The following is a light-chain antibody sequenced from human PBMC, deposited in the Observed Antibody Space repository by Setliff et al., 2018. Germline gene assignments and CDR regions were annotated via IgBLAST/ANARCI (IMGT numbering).Light chain of an antibody. V-gene: IGLV2-14*03. Sequence: QSALAQPPSASGSPGQSVTISCTGASIDVRGYTYVSWYQQHPGKAPQLIIYEVTKRPSGVSDRFSGSKSGNTASLTISGLQAEDEADYYCLSYTSKTTHALFAGGTKVTVL. CDR3: LSYTSKTTHAL. CDR2: EVT. J-gene: IGLJ2*01. CDR1: SIDVRGYTY.